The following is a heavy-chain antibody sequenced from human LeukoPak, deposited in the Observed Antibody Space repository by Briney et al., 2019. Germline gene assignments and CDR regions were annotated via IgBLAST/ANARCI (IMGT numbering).Heavy chain of an antibody. Sequence: PGGSLRLSCAASGFAFSTYGMHWVRQAPGKGLEWVAVIWYDGSSQDYADSVKGRFTISRDNSKNTLYLQMNSLRAEDTAVYYCAKDVSTWFGELWPDYWGQGTLVTVSS. CDR2: IWYDGSSQ. CDR1: GFAFSTYG. V-gene: IGHV3-30*02. CDR3: AKDVSTWFGELWPDY. D-gene: IGHD3-10*01. J-gene: IGHJ4*02.